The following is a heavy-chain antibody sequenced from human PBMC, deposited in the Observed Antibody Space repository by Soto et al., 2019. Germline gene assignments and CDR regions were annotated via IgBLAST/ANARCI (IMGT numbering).Heavy chain of an antibody. J-gene: IGHJ4*02. CDR1: GDSISGSPYY. CDR2: IFHDGYI. D-gene: IGHD6-13*01. V-gene: IGHV4-39*01. Sequence: QVQLQESGPGLVMPSETLSLTCSVSGDSISGSPYYWGWIRQPPGKRLEWIGSIFHDGYIVYTPSLKSRVTISVDTSKNQFSLELTSVAAADTAIYFCARLQTAVPHYWGQGILVTVSS. CDR3: ARLQTAVPHY.